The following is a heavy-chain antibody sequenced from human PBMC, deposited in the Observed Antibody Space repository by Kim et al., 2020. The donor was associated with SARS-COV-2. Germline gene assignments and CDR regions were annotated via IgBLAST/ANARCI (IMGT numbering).Heavy chain of an antibody. J-gene: IGHJ3*02. Sequence: GGSLRLSCAASGFTFSSYAMSWVRQAPGKGLEWVSRVAGTGSKAYYADFVRGRFTISRDNSKNARDVQMNSLRDEDTALYYGARGRGKDFDMWGYGIMV. CDR3: ARGRGKDFDM. CDR2: VAGTGSKA. V-gene: IGHV3-23*01. CDR1: GFTFSSYA. D-gene: IGHD3-16*01.